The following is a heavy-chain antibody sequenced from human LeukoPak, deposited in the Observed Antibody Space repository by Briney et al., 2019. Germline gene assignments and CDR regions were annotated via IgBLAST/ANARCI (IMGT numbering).Heavy chain of an antibody. CDR1: GGSISGYA. V-gene: IGHV4-4*07. CDR2: INDNGDS. Sequence: ASETLTLTCTVSGGSISGYAWSWIRQAAGKGLERIGRINDNGDSNHNPSLKSRVTMALDTSENQVSLKLTSGTAADTAVYYCARGRLDYSSSQEFDYWGQGTLVTVSS. CDR3: ARGRLDYSSSQEFDY. J-gene: IGHJ4*02. D-gene: IGHD6-6*01.